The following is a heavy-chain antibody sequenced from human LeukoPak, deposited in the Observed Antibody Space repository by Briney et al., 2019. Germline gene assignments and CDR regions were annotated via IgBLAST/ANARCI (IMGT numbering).Heavy chain of an antibody. V-gene: IGHV4-31*03. CDR2: IYYSGST. CDR1: GGSISSGGYY. D-gene: IGHD3-10*01. CDR3: AREAKGRPRQYYFDY. Sequence: SETLSLTCTVSGGSISSGGYYWSWVRQHPGTGLEWLGYIYYSGSTYYNPSLKSRVTISVNTSKNQFSLKLSSVTAADTAVYYCAREAKGRPRQYYFDYWGQGTLVTVSS. J-gene: IGHJ4*02.